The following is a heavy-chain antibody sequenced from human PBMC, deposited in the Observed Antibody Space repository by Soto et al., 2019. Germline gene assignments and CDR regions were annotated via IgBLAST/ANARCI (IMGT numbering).Heavy chain of an antibody. CDR3: ARDGAHYDFWSGYYDYYYYYMDV. CDR1: GFTFSSYG. J-gene: IGHJ6*03. D-gene: IGHD3-3*01. CDR2: IWYDGSNK. Sequence: GGSLRLSCAASGFTFSSYGMHWVRQAPGKGLEWVAVIWYDGSNKYYADSVKGRFTISRDNSKNTLYLQMNSLRAEDTAVYYCARDGAHYDFWSGYYDYYYYYMDVWGKGTTVTVSS. V-gene: IGHV3-33*01.